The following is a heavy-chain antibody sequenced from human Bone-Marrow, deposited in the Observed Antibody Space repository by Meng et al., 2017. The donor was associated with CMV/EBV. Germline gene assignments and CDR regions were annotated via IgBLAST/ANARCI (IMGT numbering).Heavy chain of an antibody. CDR1: GGSISSSSYY. J-gene: IGHJ5*02. Sequence: GSLRLSCTVSGGSISSSSYYWGWIRQPPGKGLEWIGSIYYSGSTYYNPSLKSRVTISVDTSKNQFSLKLSSVTAADTAVYYCARDYYGSGSYFWFDPWGQGTLVTVSS. V-gene: IGHV4-39*07. D-gene: IGHD3-10*01. CDR3: ARDYYGSGSYFWFDP. CDR2: IYYSGST.